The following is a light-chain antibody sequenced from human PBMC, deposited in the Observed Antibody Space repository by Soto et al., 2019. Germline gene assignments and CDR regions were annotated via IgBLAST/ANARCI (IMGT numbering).Light chain of an antibody. CDR2: GES. V-gene: IGKV3-20*01. J-gene: IGKJ4*02. Sequence: VSSQSPCSLSLSPGGRALLSCNASQSVRNGYLACYQQKPGKAPRLLIYGESSRATGIPARFSGRGSGTDFTLTISRLEPEDFAVYDCQQYRSSPLTFGGGTKV. CDR1: QSVRNGY. CDR3: QQYRSSPLT.